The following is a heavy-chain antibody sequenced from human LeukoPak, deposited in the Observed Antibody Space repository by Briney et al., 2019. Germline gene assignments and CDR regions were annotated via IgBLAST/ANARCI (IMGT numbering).Heavy chain of an antibody. V-gene: IGHV1-24*01. CDR1: GYTLTELS. D-gene: IGHD4-17*01. CDR2: FDPEDGET. J-gene: IGHJ4*02. CDR3: ARDSRPTVTGIDY. Sequence: GASVKVSCKVSGYTLTELSMHWVRQAPGKGLEWMGGFDPEDGETIYAQKFQGRVTMTRDTSTSTVYMELSSLRSEDTAVYYCARDSRPTVTGIDYWGQGTLVTVSS.